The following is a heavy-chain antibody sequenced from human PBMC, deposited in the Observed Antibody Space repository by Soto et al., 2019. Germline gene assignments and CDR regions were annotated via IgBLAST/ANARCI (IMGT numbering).Heavy chain of an antibody. J-gene: IGHJ4*02. CDR1: GYSFSSDW. Sequence: PGESLKISCKGSGYSFSSDWIGWVRQMPGKGLEWIGIIYPGDSDTRHSPSFQGQVTIAADKSINTAYLQWRSLKASDTAMYFCARFYSSGLYYFDFWGQGTLVTVSS. CDR2: IYPGDSDT. V-gene: IGHV5-51*01. CDR3: ARFYSSGLYYFDF. D-gene: IGHD6-19*01.